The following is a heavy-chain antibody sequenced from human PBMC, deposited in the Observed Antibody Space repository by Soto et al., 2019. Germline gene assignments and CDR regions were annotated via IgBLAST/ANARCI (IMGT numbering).Heavy chain of an antibody. J-gene: IGHJ4*02. V-gene: IGHV3-30*18. CDR1: GFTFSSYG. CDR2: ITYDGSNK. D-gene: IGHD4-17*01. Sequence: GGSLRLPCAASGFTFSSYGMHWVRQAPGKGLEWVAVITYDGSNKYYADSVKGQFTISRDNSKNTLYLQMNSLRAEDTAVYYCAKDLQDYGDDSAFDYWGQGTLVTVSS. CDR3: AKDLQDYGDDSAFDY.